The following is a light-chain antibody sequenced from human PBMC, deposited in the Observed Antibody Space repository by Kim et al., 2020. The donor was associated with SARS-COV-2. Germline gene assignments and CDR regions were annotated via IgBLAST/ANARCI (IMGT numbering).Light chain of an antibody. V-gene: IGKV1-5*03. J-gene: IGKJ1*01. Sequence: DIQMTQSPSTLSASVGDRVTITCRASQSVNNWLTWYQQKPGKAPKVLIYKASTLERGVPSRFSGSGSGTEFTLTISSLQPDDFATYYCQQYSTYPWTFGEGTKVDIK. CDR3: QQYSTYPWT. CDR1: QSVNNW. CDR2: KAS.